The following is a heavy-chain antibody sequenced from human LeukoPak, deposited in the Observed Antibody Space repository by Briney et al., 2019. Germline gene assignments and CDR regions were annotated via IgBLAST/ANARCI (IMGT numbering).Heavy chain of an antibody. CDR1: GYRFTSYY. CDR3: ARDLSYCSSTSCFYDY. Sequence: ASVKVSCKASGYRFTSYYMHWVRQAPGQGFEWMGIINPRDGSTTYAQKFQGRVTMTRDTSTSTVYMELSSLRSEDTAVYYCARDLSYCSSTSCFYDYWGQGTLVTVSS. D-gene: IGHD2-2*01. V-gene: IGHV1-46*01. CDR2: INPRDGST. J-gene: IGHJ4*02.